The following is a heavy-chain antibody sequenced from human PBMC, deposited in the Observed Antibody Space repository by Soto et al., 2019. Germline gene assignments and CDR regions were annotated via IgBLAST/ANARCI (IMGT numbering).Heavy chain of an antibody. CDR2: IYWNDDK. D-gene: IGHD2-15*01. V-gene: IGHV2-5*01. CDR1: GFSLSTSGLG. CDR3: ARRDTPHTGPYFHA. Sequence: QIPLKESGPTLVKPTQTLTLTCTFSGFSLSTSGLGVGWIRQPPGKALEWIALIYWNDDKRYSPSLKNRLTITRDTSKIQVVLTWTTMDPLDTSTDYCARRDTPHTGPYFHAWGQGTLVNVSS. J-gene: IGHJ4*02.